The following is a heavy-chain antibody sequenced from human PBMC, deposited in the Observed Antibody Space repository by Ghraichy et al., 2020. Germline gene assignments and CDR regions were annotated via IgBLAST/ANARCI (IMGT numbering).Heavy chain of an antibody. CDR2: IYTSGTT. CDR1: GGSISSYY. D-gene: IGHD6-19*01. CDR3: ARDPYSSGWLPFDY. J-gene: IGHJ4*02. V-gene: IGHV4-4*07. Sequence: SQTLSLTCTVSGGSISSYYWSWIRQPAGKGLEWIGRIYTSGTTNNNPSLKSRVTMSLDTSKNQLSLKLRSVTAADTAVYYCARDPYSSGWLPFDYWGQGILVTVSS.